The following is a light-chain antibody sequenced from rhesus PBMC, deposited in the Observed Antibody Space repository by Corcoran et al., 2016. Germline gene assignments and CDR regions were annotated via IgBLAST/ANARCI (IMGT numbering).Light chain of an antibody. J-gene: IGKJ1*01. V-gene: IGKV1-22*01. CDR1: KSISSW. Sequence: DIQMTQSPSSLSASVGDTVTIPCRASKSISSWLAWYQQKPGKAPNLLIYKASTLQSGVPSRFSRRGAGTDFTLTNSSLQSEDFATYYCQQYSSSPRTFGQGTKVEIK. CDR2: KAS. CDR3: QQYSSSPRT.